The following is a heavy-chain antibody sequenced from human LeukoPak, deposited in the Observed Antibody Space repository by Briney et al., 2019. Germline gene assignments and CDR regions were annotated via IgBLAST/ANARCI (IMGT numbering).Heavy chain of an antibody. CDR1: GFTFSTYW. Sequence: GGSLRLSCEAFGFTFSTYWMSWVRQAPGKGLEWVASIKQDGSEKHYVDSVKGRFTISRDNTKNSLFLQVNNLRAEDTAVYYCARDGVTVTYYYYMDVWGKGTTVTVSS. CDR3: ARDGVTVTYYYYMDV. D-gene: IGHD4-11*01. CDR2: IKQDGSEK. V-gene: IGHV3-7*01. J-gene: IGHJ6*03.